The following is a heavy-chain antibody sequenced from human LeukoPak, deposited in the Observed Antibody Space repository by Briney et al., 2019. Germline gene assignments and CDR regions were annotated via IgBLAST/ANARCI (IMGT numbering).Heavy chain of an antibody. D-gene: IGHD1-7*01. Sequence: GGSLRLSCAASGLSFSIYWIHWVRQAPGEGLVWVSRINSDGSSTTYADSVKGRFSISRDNAKNTVYLQMNSLRPEDAAVCYCAREGVGTSRWHGRGALDYWGQGTLVTVSS. J-gene: IGHJ4*02. CDR1: GLSFSIYW. CDR3: AREGVGTSRWHGRGALDY. CDR2: INSDGSST. V-gene: IGHV3-74*01.